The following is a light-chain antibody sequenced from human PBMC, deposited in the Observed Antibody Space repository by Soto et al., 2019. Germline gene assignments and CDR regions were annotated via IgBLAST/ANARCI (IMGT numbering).Light chain of an antibody. J-gene: IGLJ1*01. Sequence: QSALTQPPSVSGAPGQRVTISCTGSSSNIGAGYAVHWYQQLPGTAPKLLIHGNNNRPAGVPDRFSGSKSDTSASLAITGLQADDEADHYCQSYDKKLSSYVFGTGTKVTVL. V-gene: IGLV1-40*01. CDR3: QSYDKKLSSYV. CDR2: GNN. CDR1: SSNIGAGYA.